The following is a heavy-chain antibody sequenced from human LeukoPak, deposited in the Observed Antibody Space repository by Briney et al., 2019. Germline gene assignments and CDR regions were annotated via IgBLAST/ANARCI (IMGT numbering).Heavy chain of an antibody. V-gene: IGHV1-69*13. CDR2: IIPIFGTT. Sequence: ASVKVSCKASGGTFSSYAISWVRQAPGQGLEWMGGIIPIFGTTNYAQNFQGRVTITADESTSTAYMGLSSLRSEDTAVYYCATERGNFWSGYYVSWGFDYWGQGTLVTVSS. J-gene: IGHJ4*02. CDR1: GGTFSSYA. CDR3: ATERGNFWSGYYVSWGFDY. D-gene: IGHD3-3*01.